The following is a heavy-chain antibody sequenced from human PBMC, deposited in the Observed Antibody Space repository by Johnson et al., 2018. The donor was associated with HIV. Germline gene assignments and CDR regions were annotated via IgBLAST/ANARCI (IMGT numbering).Heavy chain of an antibody. CDR2: IFSVGSA. V-gene: IGHV3-66*02. D-gene: IGHD3-10*02. Sequence: VQLVESGGGLVQPGGSLRLSCAASGITVSSNYMSWVRQAPGKGLEWVSVIFSVGSAYYADSVKGRFIISRDNSKNMLYLQMNSLRPEDTAVYYCARDGRDVGTRGSCDIWGQGTVVTVSS. J-gene: IGHJ3*02. CDR3: ARDGRDVGTRGSCDI. CDR1: GITVSSNY.